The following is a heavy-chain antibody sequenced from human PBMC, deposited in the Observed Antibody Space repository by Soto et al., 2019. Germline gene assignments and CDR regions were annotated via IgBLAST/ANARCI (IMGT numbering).Heavy chain of an antibody. Sequence: ASVKVSCKASGYTFTSYKINWVRQATGQGLEWMGYMNPNSGTTGYAQKFQDRITLTKETYTTTAYMELNSLTSDDTAMYFCVRYRVAATXWGQGTQVTVSX. CDR2: MNPNSGTT. CDR3: VRYRVAATX. CDR1: GYTFTSYK. V-gene: IGHV1-8*02. J-gene: IGHJ4*02. D-gene: IGHD3-16*02.